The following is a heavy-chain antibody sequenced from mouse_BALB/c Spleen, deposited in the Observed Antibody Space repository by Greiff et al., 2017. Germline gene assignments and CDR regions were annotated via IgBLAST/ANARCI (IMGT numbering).Heavy chain of an antibody. CDR1: GYTFTSYW. CDR2: IYPGDGDT. CDR3: ASEAAWFAY. J-gene: IGHJ3*01. V-gene: IGHV1-87*01. Sequence: VQLQQSGAELARPGASVKLSCKASGYTFTSYWMQWVKQRPGQGLEWIGAIYPGDGDTRYTQKFKGKATLTADKSSSTAYMQLSSLASEDSAVYYCASEAAWFAYWGQGTLVTVSA.